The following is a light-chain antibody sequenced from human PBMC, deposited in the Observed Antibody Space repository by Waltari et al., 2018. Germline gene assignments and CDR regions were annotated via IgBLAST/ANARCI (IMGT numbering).Light chain of an antibody. CDR1: SSHVVTDNY. CDR2: DVS. J-gene: IGLJ3*02. Sequence: QSALTQPASVSGSPGPSITISCTGTSSHVVTDNYVSWYQQHPGKAPKLLIYDVSYRPSGVSYRFSGSKSGNTASLTISGLQAEDEADYYCSSYITTNTLELFGGGTSLTVL. CDR3: SSYITTNTLEL. V-gene: IGLV2-14*03.